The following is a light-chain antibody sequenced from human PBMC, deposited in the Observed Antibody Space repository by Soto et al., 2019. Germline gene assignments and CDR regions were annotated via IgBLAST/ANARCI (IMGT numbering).Light chain of an antibody. J-gene: IGLJ3*02. Sequence: QSALAQPPSASGSPGQSVTISCTGSGSDIGAYNFVSWYQQHPGKAPKLMIFGVTERPSGVPDRFSVSKSGNTASLTVSGLQADDEAVYYCYSYAVRNIWVFGGGTKLTVL. CDR2: GVT. CDR3: YSYAVRNIWV. CDR1: GSDIGAYNF. V-gene: IGLV2-8*01.